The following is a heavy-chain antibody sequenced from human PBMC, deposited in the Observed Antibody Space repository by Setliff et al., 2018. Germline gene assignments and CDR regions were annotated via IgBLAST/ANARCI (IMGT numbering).Heavy chain of an antibody. Sequence: PGGSLRLSCAASGFTFSTYWMSWVRQAPGKGLEWVANIKQDGSDKYYVDSVKGRFTISGDNAKNSLYLQMNNLRAENTAVYYCARGGYSYGYWGQGTLVTVSS. D-gene: IGHD5-18*01. V-gene: IGHV3-7*04. CDR1: GFTFSTYW. CDR3: ARGGYSYGY. J-gene: IGHJ4*02. CDR2: IKQDGSDK.